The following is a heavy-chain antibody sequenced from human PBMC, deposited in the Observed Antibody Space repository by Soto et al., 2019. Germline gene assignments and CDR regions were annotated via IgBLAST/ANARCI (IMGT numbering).Heavy chain of an antibody. J-gene: IGHJ4*02. V-gene: IGHV3-30-3*01. D-gene: IGHD3-22*01. CDR2: ISYDGSNK. CDR3: ARVINYYYDSSGYYADY. Sequence: QVQLVESGGGVVQPGRSLRLSCAASGFTFSSYAMHWVRQAPGKGLEWVAVISYDGSNKYYADSVKGRFTISRDNSKNTLYLQMNSLRAEDTAVYYGARVINYYYDSSGYYADYWGQGTLVTVSS. CDR1: GFTFSSYA.